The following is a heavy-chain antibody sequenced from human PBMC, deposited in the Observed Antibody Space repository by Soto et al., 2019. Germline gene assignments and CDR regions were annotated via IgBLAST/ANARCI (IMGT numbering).Heavy chain of an antibody. Sequence: QVQLQESGPGLVKPSQTLSLTCTVSGGSISSGGYYWSWIRQHPGKGLEWIGYIYYSGSTYYNPSLKSRVTISVDTSKNQFSLKLSSVTAADTAVYYCAGGGGECSGGSCYSIDYWGQGTLVTVSS. V-gene: IGHV4-31*03. CDR3: AGGGGECSGGSCYSIDY. CDR1: GGSISSGGYY. J-gene: IGHJ4*02. D-gene: IGHD2-15*01. CDR2: IYYSGST.